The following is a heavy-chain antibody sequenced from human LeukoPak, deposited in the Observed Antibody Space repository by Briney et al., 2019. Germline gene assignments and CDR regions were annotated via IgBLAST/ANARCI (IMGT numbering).Heavy chain of an antibody. J-gene: IGHJ6*02. V-gene: IGHV3-23*01. CDR3: ARDVPNSSWGLDV. D-gene: IGHD6-13*01. CDR1: GFTFNTYA. CDR2: ISTNVHVT. Sequence: GGSLRLSCAASGFTFNTYAMAWVRQAPGKGLEWVSAISTNVHVTLYGDSVRGRFTISRDNSKNTLYLQMNSLRAEDAAVYYCARDVPNSSWGLDVWGQGTTVTVSS.